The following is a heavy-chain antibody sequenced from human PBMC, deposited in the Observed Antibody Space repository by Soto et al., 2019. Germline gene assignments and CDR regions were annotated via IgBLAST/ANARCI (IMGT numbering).Heavy chain of an antibody. CDR2: IWYDGSHK. CDR3: ADGEPLIC. Sequence: VGSLRLSCASSVFTFTKFGMHWVRHAPGKGLEWVAIIWYDGSHKYYADSVKGRFTISRDNSKNTVSLHMDSLGAEDTAMYYCADGEPLICRGRGTLVTVSS. D-gene: IGHD2-2*01. J-gene: IGHJ4*02. V-gene: IGHV3-33*01. CDR1: VFTFTKFG.